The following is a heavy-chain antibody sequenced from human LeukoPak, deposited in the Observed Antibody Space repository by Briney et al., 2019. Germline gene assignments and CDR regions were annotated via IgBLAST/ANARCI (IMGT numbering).Heavy chain of an antibody. D-gene: IGHD6-19*01. V-gene: IGHV3-20*04. J-gene: IGHJ5*02. CDR2: INWNGGST. Sequence: PGGSLRLSCAASGFTFSSYWMSWVRQAPGKGLEWVSGINWNGGSTGYADSVKGRFTISRDNAKNSLYLQMNSLRAEDTALYYCARPYSSGWSHWFDPWGQGTLVTVSS. CDR3: ARPYSSGWSHWFDP. CDR1: GFTFSSYW.